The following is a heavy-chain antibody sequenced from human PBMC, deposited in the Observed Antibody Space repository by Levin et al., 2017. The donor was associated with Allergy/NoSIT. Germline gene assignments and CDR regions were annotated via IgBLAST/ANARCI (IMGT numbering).Heavy chain of an antibody. D-gene: IGHD3-10*01. J-gene: IGHJ3*02. CDR1: GFTFSSYA. CDR3: ASSAYYGSGIEKADDAFDS. Sequence: GESLKISCAASGFTFSSYAMHWVRQAPGKGLEWVAVISYDGSNKYYADSVKGRFTISRDNSKNTLYLQMNSLRAEDTAVYYCASSAYYGSGIEKADDAFDSWGQGTMVTVSS. CDR2: ISYDGSNK. V-gene: IGHV3-30-3*01.